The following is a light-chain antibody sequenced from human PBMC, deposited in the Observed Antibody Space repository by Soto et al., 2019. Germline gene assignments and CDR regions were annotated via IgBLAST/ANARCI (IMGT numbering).Light chain of an antibody. V-gene: IGKV1-5*01. CDR1: QTISVS. CDR2: DAS. J-gene: IGKJ1*01. CDR3: QQYDKYST. Sequence: IQMTQSPSTLSASVGDTVTITCRASQTISVSLAWYRQKPGKAPKLLIYDASTLQEGDPSRFSGSGSGTEFTLTVTRLQPDDFATYFCQQYDKYSTFGHGTKV.